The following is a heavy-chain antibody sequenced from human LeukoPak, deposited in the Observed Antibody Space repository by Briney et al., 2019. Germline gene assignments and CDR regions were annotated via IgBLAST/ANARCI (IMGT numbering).Heavy chain of an antibody. CDR1: GFTFSSYA. CDR3: AKGRGHVLRYFDWLLDY. V-gene: IGHV3-23*01. J-gene: IGHJ4*02. Sequence: PGGSRRLSCAASGFTFSSYAMSWVRQAPGKRLVWVSAISGSGGGTYYAVSVKGRLTISRDNSKNTLYLQMNSLRAEDTAVYYRAKGRGHVLRYFDWLLDYWGQGTLVTVSS. D-gene: IGHD3-9*01. CDR2: ISGSGGGT.